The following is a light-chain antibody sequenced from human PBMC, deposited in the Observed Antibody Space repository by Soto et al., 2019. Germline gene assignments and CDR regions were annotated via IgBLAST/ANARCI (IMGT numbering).Light chain of an antibody. CDR3: CSYAGSYTLFYV. CDR1: SSDVGGYNY. CDR2: DVS. Sequence: QSALTQPRSVSGSPGQSVTISCTGTSSDVGGYNYVSWYQQHPGKAPKLMIYDVSKRPSGVPDRFSGSKSGNTASLTISGLQAEDEADYYCCSYAGSYTLFYVFGPGTKVTVL. V-gene: IGLV2-11*01. J-gene: IGLJ1*01.